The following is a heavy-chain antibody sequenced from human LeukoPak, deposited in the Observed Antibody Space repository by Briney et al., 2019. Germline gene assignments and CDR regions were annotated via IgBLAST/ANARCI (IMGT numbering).Heavy chain of an antibody. V-gene: IGHV3-30*03. CDR2: LSYDGINE. D-gene: IGHD6-13*01. CDR3: AREGGAAAGPFDY. J-gene: IGHJ4*02. CDR1: GFTFSSYG. Sequence: AGGSLRLSCAASGFTFSSYGMHWVRQAPGKGLEWVAVLSYDGINEWYTDSVKGRFTISRDNSKNTLYLQMNSLRAEDTAVYYCAREGGAAAGPFDYWGQGTLVTVSS.